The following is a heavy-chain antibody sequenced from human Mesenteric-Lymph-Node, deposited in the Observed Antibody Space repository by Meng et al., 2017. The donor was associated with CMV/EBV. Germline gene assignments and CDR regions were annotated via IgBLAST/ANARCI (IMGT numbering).Heavy chain of an antibody. CDR1: GGSISSYY. J-gene: IGHJ5*02. CDR2: IYYSGST. V-gene: IGHV4-59*01. CDR3: ARDHSPYSGGNWFDP. D-gene: IGHD2-15*01. Sequence: GSLRLSCTVSGGSISSYYWSWIRQPPGKGLEWIGYIYYSGSTNYNPSLKSRVTISVDTSKNQFSLKLSSVTAADTAVYYCARDHSPYSGGNWFDPWGQGTLVTVSS.